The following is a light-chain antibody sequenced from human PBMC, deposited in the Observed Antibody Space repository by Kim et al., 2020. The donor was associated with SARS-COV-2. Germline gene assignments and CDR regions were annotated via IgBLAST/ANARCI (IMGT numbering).Light chain of an antibody. CDR1: SLRSYY. CDR3: NSRDSSGNHVV. J-gene: IGLJ2*01. V-gene: IGLV3-19*01. CDR2: GKN. Sequence: LGKTIRITCQGDSLRSYYASWYQQKPGQAPVLVIYGKNNRPSGIPDRFSGSSSGNTASLTITGAQAEDEADYYCNSRDSSGNHVVFGGGTQLTVL.